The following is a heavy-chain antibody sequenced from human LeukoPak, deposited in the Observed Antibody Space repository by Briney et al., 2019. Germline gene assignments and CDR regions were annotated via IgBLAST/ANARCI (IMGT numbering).Heavy chain of an antibody. CDR1: GGTFSSYA. CDR3: AREEYYYGSGSYLSFYFDY. D-gene: IGHD3-10*01. CDR2: IIPSFGTA. Sequence: SVKVSCKASGGTFSSYAISWVRQAPGQGLEWMGRIIPSFGTANYAQKFQGRVTITTDESTSTAYMELSSLRSEDTAVYYCAREEYYYGSGSYLSFYFDYWGQGTLVTVSS. V-gene: IGHV1-69*05. J-gene: IGHJ4*02.